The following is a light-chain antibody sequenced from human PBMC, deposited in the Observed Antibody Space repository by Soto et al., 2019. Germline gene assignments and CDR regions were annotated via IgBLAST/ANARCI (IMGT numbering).Light chain of an antibody. CDR2: GNS. Sequence: QSVLTQPPSVSGAPGQRVTISCTGSSSNIGAGYDVHWYQQLPGTATKLLIYGNSNRPSGVPDRFSGSKSGTSASLAITGLQAEDEADYYCQSYDSSLSAVFGTGTKVTVL. CDR3: QSYDSSLSAV. CDR1: SSNIGAGYD. J-gene: IGLJ1*01. V-gene: IGLV1-40*01.